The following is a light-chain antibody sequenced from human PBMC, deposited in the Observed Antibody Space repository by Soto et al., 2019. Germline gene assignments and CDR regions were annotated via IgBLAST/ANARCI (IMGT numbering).Light chain of an antibody. CDR3: QQFTGT. CDR2: KAS. J-gene: IGKJ1*01. CDR1: QSMSSW. V-gene: IGKV1-5*03. Sequence: DIQMTQSPSTLSASVGDRVTITCRASQSMSSWLAWYQQKPGKAPKLLIYKASSLESGVPSRFSGSGSGTEITLTISSLQPDDFATYYCQQFTGTFGQGTKVEIK.